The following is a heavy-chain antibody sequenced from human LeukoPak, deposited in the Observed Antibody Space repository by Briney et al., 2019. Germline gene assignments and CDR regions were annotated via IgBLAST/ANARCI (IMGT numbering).Heavy chain of an antibody. J-gene: IGHJ4*02. CDR1: VVSFNFYY. CDR3: ARVSRLATPFFDY. V-gene: IGHV4-59*01. Sequence: SETLSLTCALSVVSFNFYYGSWIRQPPGKGLEWVGYVSYSGNTNYTPSLESRLTISVAKSKNQFSLKVNSVTAADTAVYYCARVSRLATPFFDYWGQGILVTVSS. D-gene: IGHD6-19*01. CDR2: VSYSGNT.